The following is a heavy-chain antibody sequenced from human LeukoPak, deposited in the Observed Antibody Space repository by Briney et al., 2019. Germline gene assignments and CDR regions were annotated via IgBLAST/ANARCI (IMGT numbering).Heavy chain of an antibody. V-gene: IGHV3-30-3*01. CDR2: ISYDGSNK. CDR1: GFTFSSYA. Sequence: PGGSLRLSCAASGFTFSSYAMSWVRQAPGKGLEWVAVISYDGSNKYYADSVKGRFTISRDNSKNTLYLQMNSLRAEDTAVYYCARDFSGSSWSFDYWGQGTLVTVSS. D-gene: IGHD6-13*01. J-gene: IGHJ4*02. CDR3: ARDFSGSSWSFDY.